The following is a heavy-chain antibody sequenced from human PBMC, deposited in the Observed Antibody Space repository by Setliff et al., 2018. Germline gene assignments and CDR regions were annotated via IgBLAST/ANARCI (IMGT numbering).Heavy chain of an antibody. J-gene: IGHJ4*02. D-gene: IGHD2-8*01. CDR3: ARSGGPRHGDYVAY. V-gene: IGHV4-61*01. CDR1: GASVRSGPYY. Sequence: SETLSLTCTVSGASVRSGPYYWSWIRQPPGKGLEWIGYIYYSGSTYYNPSLKSRVTISVDTSKNQFSLKVNSVTAADTAVYYCARSGGPRHGDYVAYWGQGTLVTVSS. CDR2: IYYSGST.